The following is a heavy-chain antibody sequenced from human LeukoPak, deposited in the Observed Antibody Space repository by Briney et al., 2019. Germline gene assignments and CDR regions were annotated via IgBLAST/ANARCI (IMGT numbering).Heavy chain of an antibody. J-gene: IGHJ3*02. Sequence: PGGSLRLSCAASGFTFSSYEMNWVRQAPGKGLEWVSYISSSGSTIYYADSVKGRFTISRDNAKNSLYLQMNSLRAGDTAVYYCARETGENAFDIWGQGTMVTVSS. CDR3: ARETGENAFDI. CDR2: ISSSGSTI. V-gene: IGHV3-48*03. CDR1: GFTFSSYE. D-gene: IGHD7-27*01.